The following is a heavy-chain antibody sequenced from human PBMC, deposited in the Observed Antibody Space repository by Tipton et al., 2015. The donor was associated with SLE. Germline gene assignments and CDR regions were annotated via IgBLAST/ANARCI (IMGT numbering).Heavy chain of an antibody. Sequence: QSGPEVKKPGSSVKVSCKASGGTFSSYAISWGRQAPGQGLEWMGGIIPIFGTANYAQKFQGRVTITTDESTSTAYMELSSLRSEDTAVYYCASGDCSSTSCYRAEYFQHWGQGTLVTVSS. D-gene: IGHD2-2*01. CDR1: GGTFSSYA. V-gene: IGHV1-69*05. J-gene: IGHJ1*01. CDR3: ASGDCSSTSCYRAEYFQH. CDR2: IIPIFGTA.